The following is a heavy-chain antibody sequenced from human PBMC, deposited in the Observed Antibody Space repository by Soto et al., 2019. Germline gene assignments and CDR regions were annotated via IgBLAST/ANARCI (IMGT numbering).Heavy chain of an antibody. CDR3: AKDGGALYYYDSSGYLALEFDY. V-gene: IGHV3-23*01. CDR1: GFTCSSYA. CDR2: ISGSGGST. D-gene: IGHD3-22*01. J-gene: IGHJ4*02. Sequence: PGGSLRLSCAASGFTCSSYAMSWVRQAPGKGLEWVSAISGSGGSTYYADSVKGRFTISRDNSKNTLYLQMNSLRAEDTAVYYCAKDGGALYYYDSSGYLALEFDYWGQGTLVTLSS.